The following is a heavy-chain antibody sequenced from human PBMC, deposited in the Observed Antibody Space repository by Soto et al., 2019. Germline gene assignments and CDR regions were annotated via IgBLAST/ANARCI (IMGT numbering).Heavy chain of an antibody. CDR2: ISYDGTST. CDR3: AKTYSSSWYGYYFDY. D-gene: IGHD6-13*01. V-gene: IGHV3-30*18. CDR1: GFTFSDYG. J-gene: IGHJ4*02. Sequence: QVQLVESGGGVVQPGRSLRLSCAASGFTFSDYGMHWVRQAPDKGLDWVALISYDGTSTYFADSVKGRFTISRDNSKNTLYLQMNGLRAEDTAVYYCAKTYSSSWYGYYFDYWGQGTLVTVSS.